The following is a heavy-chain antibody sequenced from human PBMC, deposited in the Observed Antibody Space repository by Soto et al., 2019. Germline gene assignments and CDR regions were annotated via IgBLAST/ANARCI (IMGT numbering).Heavy chain of an antibody. V-gene: IGHV4-59*01. CDR1: GGSISSYY. Sequence: SETLSLTCTVSGGSISSYYWSWIRQPPGKGLEWIGYIYYSGSTNYNPSLKSRVTISVDTSKNQFSLKLSSVTAADTAVYYCARSRLEQYFFDYWGQGTLVTVSS. CDR2: IYYSGST. J-gene: IGHJ4*02. CDR3: ARSRLEQYFFDY.